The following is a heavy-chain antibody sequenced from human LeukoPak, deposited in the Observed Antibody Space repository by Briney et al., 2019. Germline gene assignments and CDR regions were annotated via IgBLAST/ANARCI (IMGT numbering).Heavy chain of an antibody. V-gene: IGHV3-30*18. CDR1: GFTFSSYG. Sequence: PGRSLRLSCAASGFTFSSYGMHWVRQAPGKGLEWVAVISYDGSNKYYADSVKGRFTISRDNSKNTLYLQMNGLRAEDTAVYYCAKDLGLGGDILTGSQLDGMDVWGQGTTVTVSS. CDR3: AKDLGLGGDILTGSQLDGMDV. D-gene: IGHD3-9*01. CDR2: ISYDGSNK. J-gene: IGHJ6*02.